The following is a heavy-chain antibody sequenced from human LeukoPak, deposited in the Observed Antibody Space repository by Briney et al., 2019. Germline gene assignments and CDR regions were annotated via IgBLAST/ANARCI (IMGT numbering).Heavy chain of an antibody. Sequence: PGGSLRLSCAASGFTFSSYWMHWVRQAPGKGLVWVSSISSSSSYIYYADSVKGRFTISRDNAKNSLYLQMNSLRAEDTAVYYCARDRVVVAAYDYWGQGTLVTVSS. V-gene: IGHV3-21*01. J-gene: IGHJ4*02. CDR2: ISSSSSYI. D-gene: IGHD2-15*01. CDR3: ARDRVVVAAYDY. CDR1: GFTFSSYW.